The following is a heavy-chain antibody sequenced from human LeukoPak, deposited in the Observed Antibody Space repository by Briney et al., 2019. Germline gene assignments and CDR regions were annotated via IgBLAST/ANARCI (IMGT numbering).Heavy chain of an antibody. CDR2: IYYSGST. D-gene: IGHD5-12*01. Sequence: SETLSLTCTVSGGSISSYYWSWIRQPPGKGLEWIGYIYYSGSTNYNPSLKSRVTISVDTSKNQFSLKLSPVTAADTAVYYCARSGYDLPWFDPWGQGTLVTVSS. CDR3: ARSGYDLPWFDP. V-gene: IGHV4-59*01. CDR1: GGSISSYY. J-gene: IGHJ5*02.